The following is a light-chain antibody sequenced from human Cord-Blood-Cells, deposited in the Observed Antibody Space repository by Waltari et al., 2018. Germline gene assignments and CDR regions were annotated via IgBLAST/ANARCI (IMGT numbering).Light chain of an antibody. V-gene: IGLV2-14*01. CDR3: SSYTSSSTLV. J-gene: IGLJ1*01. Sequence: QSALTPPASVSGSPGQPITISCTGTSSDVGGYNYVSWYQQHPGKAPKLMIYEVSKLPSGVSNRFSGSKSGNTASLTISGLQAEDEADYYCSSYTSSSTLVFGTGTKVTVL. CDR2: EVS. CDR1: SSDVGGYNY.